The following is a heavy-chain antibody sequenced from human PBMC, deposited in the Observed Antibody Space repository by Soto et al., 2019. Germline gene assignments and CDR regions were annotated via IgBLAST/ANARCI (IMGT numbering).Heavy chain of an antibody. D-gene: IGHD2-2*01. CDR2: VNAGNGNT. Sequence: QVQLVQSGAEVEKPGASVKVSCKASGYSFSNYAVHWVRQAPGQRLEWMGWVNAGNGNTRYSQNFQGRVTITRDTSARTAYLELRSLRYEVTAVYYCARGHLAVVPVASWYYYMDVWGKGTTVTVSS. V-gene: IGHV1-3*01. CDR3: ARGHLAVVPVASWYYYMDV. J-gene: IGHJ6*03. CDR1: GYSFSNYA.